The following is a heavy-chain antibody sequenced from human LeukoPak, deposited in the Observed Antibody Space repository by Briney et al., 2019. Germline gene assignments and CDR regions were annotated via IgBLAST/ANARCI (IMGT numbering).Heavy chain of an antibody. D-gene: IGHD4-11*01. J-gene: IGHJ5*02. Sequence: GGSLRLSCATSGFTFNTYAMSWVRQAPGKGLEWVSGISASGVTTHYADSVKGRFTISRGNSKNTLYLQMNSLRVEDTAMYYCAKDPRGNYVAWLDPWGQGTLVTVSS. CDR3: AKDPRGNYVAWLDP. CDR1: GFTFNTYA. CDR2: ISASGVTT. V-gene: IGHV3-23*01.